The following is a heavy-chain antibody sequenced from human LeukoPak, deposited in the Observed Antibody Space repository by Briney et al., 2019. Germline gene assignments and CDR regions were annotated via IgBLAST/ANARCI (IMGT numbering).Heavy chain of an antibody. J-gene: IGHJ4*02. V-gene: IGHV1-8*03. CDR1: AYSFTPYA. CDR2: VNPRSGNA. CDR3: ARGVPLGYCTYGVCYPPYYFDY. Sequence: ASVKVSCKTSAYSFTPYAIHWVRQAPGQRLEWMGWVNPRSGNAGYLQKFQGRLTITRDTSIDTAYMDLSSLSSEDTAVYYCARGVPLGYCTYGVCYPPYYFDYWGQGTLVTASS. D-gene: IGHD2-8*01.